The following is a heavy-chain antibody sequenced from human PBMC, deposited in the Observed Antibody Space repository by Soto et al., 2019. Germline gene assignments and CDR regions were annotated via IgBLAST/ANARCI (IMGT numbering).Heavy chain of an antibody. V-gene: IGHV3-15*01. Sequence: LXLSCVASVLTFNNAWMNWVRRAPGKGLEWVGRIRSKSDGGTTDYAAPVKGRFTISRDDSKKMVDLQMSSLKTEDTAIYYCTTYSGAAFEYWGQGALVTVSS. CDR3: TTYSGAAFEY. CDR1: VLTFNNAW. J-gene: IGHJ4*02. D-gene: IGHD1-26*01. CDR2: IRSKSDGGTT.